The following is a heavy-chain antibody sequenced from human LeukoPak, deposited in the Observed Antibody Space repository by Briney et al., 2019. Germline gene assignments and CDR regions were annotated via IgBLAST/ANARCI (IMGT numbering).Heavy chain of an antibody. CDR1: GGSISSSSYY. D-gene: IGHD3-22*01. CDR3: ARVSYDSSGYYTITYYYYMDV. Sequence: SETLSLTCTVSGGSISSSSYYWGWIRQPPGKGLKWIGSIYYSGSTYYNPSLKSRVTISVDTSKNQFTLKLSSVTAADTAVYYCARVSYDSSGYYTITYYYYMDVWGKGTTVTISS. V-gene: IGHV4-39*01. J-gene: IGHJ6*03. CDR2: IYYSGST.